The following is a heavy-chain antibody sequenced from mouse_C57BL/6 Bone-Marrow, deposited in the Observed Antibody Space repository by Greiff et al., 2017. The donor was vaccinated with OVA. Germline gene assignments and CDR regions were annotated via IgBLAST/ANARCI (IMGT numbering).Heavy chain of an antibody. V-gene: IGHV14-4*01. CDR3: TSRWLLYAMDY. CDR2: IDPENGDT. CDR1: GFNIKDDY. J-gene: IGHJ4*01. Sequence: VQLQQSGAELVRPGASVKLSCTASGFNIKDDYMHWVKQRPEQGLEWIGWIDPENGDTEYASKFQGKATITADTSSNTAYLQLSSLTSEDTAVYYCTSRWLLYAMDYWVQGTSVTVSS. D-gene: IGHD2-3*01.